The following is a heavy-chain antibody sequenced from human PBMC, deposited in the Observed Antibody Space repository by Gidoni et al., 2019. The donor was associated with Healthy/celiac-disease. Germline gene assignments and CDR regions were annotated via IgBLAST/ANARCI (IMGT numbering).Heavy chain of an antibody. D-gene: IGHD3-16*01. CDR2: ISGSGGST. CDR1: GFTLSSYA. J-gene: IGHJ3*02. Sequence: EVQLLESGGGLVQPGGSLRLSCAASGFTLSSYAMSWVRQAPGKGLEWVSAISGSGGSTYYADSLKGRFTISRDNSKNTLYLQMNSLRAEDTAVYYCAKEPLGGMGAFDIWGQGTMVTVSS. V-gene: IGHV3-23*01. CDR3: AKEPLGGMGAFDI.